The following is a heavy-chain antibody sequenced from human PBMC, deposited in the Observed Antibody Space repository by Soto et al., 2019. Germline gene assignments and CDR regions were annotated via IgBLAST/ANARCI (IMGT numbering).Heavy chain of an antibody. CDR2: ISAYNGNT. D-gene: IGHD4-4*01. Sequence: ASVKVSCTSSGYRFSDYGITWVRQAPGQGLEWMGWISAYNGNTDYAQKFQDRLTLATDTSTSTAYMELRSLRSDDTALYYCARPVTSPDHLDIWGQGTMVTVSS. CDR1: GYRFSDYG. V-gene: IGHV1-18*01. J-gene: IGHJ3*02. CDR3: ARPVTSPDHLDI.